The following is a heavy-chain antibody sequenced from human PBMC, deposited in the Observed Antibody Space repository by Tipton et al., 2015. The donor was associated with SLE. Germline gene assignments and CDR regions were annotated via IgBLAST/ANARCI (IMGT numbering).Heavy chain of an antibody. J-gene: IGHJ6*02. CDR3: ARERIAVAGRYYYGMDA. V-gene: IGHV4-59*01. CDR2: IYYSGST. Sequence: TLSLTCTVSGGSISSYYWSWIRQPPGKGLEWIGYIYYSGSTNYNPSLKSRVTISVDTSKNQFSLKLSSVTAADTAVYYCARERIAVAGRYYYGMDAWAQGTTFTVSS. D-gene: IGHD6-19*01. CDR1: GGSISSYY.